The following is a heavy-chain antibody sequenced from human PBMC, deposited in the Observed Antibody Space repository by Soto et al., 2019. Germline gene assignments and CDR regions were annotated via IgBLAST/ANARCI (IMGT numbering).Heavy chain of an antibody. CDR2: ILSKAGNYAT. J-gene: IGHJ4*02. CDR1: GLIFSGSA. CDR3: IRGGSPYYYDY. V-gene: IGHV3-73*01. Sequence: EVQLVESGGGLVQPGGSLKLSCAASGLIFSGSAVHWVRQASGKGREWVGRILSKAGNYATAYPASMKVRFTISREDSENTAFLQMNSLKTEDTAVYYCIRGGSPYYYDYWGQGTLVAVSS.